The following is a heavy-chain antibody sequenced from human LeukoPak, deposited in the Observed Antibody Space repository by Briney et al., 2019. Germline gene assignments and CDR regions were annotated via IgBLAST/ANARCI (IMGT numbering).Heavy chain of an antibody. CDR1: GYAFTDYY. V-gene: IGHV1-69*13. D-gene: IGHD1-14*01. J-gene: IGHJ3*02. CDR2: IIPIFGTA. CDR3: ARDSRNDAFDI. Sequence: SVKVSCKASGYAFTDYYLHWVRQAPGQGLEWMGGIIPIFGTANYAQKFQGRVTITADESTSTAYMELSSLRSEDTAVYYCARDSRNDAFDIWGQGTMVTVSS.